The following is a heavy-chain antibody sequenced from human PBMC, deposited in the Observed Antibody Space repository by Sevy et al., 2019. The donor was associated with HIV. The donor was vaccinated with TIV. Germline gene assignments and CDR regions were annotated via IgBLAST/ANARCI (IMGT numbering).Heavy chain of an antibody. CDR1: GFTFDDYA. J-gene: IGHJ6*02. CDR2: ISWNSGSI. CDR3: ARELSGMDV. D-gene: IGHD3-10*01. Sequence: GGSLRLSCAASGFTFDDYAMHWVRQAPGKGLEWVSGISWNSGSIGYADSVKGRFTISRDNAKNSLYLQMNSLRDEDTAVYYCARELSGMDVWGQGTTVTVSS. V-gene: IGHV3-9*01.